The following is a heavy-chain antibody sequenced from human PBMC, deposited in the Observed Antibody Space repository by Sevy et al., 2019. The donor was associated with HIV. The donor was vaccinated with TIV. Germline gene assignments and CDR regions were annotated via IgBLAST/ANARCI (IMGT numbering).Heavy chain of an antibody. Sequence: GESLKISCAASGFTFSSYGMHWVRQAPGKGLEWVAVIWYDGSNKYYANSVKGRFTISRDNSKNTLYLQMNSLSAEEMAVYYCARVIQYTIFGVVIPNDAFDIWGQGTMVTVSS. J-gene: IGHJ3*02. V-gene: IGHV3-33*01. CDR1: GFTFSSYG. CDR3: ARVIQYTIFGVVIPNDAFDI. D-gene: IGHD3-3*01. CDR2: IWYDGSNK.